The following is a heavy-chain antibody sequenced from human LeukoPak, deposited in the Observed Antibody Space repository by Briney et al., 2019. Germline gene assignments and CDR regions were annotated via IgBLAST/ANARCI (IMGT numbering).Heavy chain of an antibody. V-gene: IGHV3-23*01. CDR3: ASPYYYDSSGYGYFDY. CDR2: ISGSGGST. CDR1: GFTFSSYA. J-gene: IGHJ4*02. Sequence: GGSLRLSCAASGFTFSSYAMSWVRQAPGKGLEWVSAISGSGGSTYYADSVEGRFTISRDNSKNTLYLQMNSLRAEDTAVYYCASPYYYDSSGYGYFDYWGQGTLVTVSS. D-gene: IGHD3-22*01.